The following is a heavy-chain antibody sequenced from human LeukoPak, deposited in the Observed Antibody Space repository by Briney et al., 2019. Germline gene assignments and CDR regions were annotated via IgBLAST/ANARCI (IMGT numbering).Heavy chain of an antibody. V-gene: IGHV1-18*01. D-gene: IGHD5-24*01. Sequence: ASVKVSCKASGYTFTSYGISWVRQAPGQGLEWMGWISAYNGNTNYAQKLQGRVTMTTDTSTSTAYMELRSLRSDDTAVYYCARVSDSFAFYNYPDYWGQGTLVIVSP. CDR2: ISAYNGNT. J-gene: IGHJ4*02. CDR3: ARVSDSFAFYNYPDY. CDR1: GYTFTSYG.